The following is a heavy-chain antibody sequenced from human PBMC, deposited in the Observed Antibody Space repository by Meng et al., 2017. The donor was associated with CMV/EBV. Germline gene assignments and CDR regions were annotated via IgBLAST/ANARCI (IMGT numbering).Heavy chain of an antibody. CDR2: MSTSGGIQ. CDR3: VRDRPPSMTTVASRGFYYGMDV. CDR1: GFTFRDYY. Sequence: GGSLRLSCTASGFTFRDYYMSWVRQAPGKGLEWLAFMSTSGGIQYYADSVQGRFTISRDNGKDSVYLQMNSLRGEDTALYYCVRDRPPSMTTVASRGFYYGMDVWGQGTTVTVSS. D-gene: IGHD4-23*01. J-gene: IGHJ6*02. V-gene: IGHV3-11*01.